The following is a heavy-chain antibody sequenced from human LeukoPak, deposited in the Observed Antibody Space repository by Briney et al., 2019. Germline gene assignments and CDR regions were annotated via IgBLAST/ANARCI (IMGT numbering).Heavy chain of an antibody. Sequence: GGSLRLSCAASGFTLSSFEINWVRQAPGEGLEWVSYISTSGSTTYYADSVRGRFTISRDDAKNSVYLQMHSLRAEDTAVYYCAREDDSSGYYYGRFDQWGQGALVTVSS. D-gene: IGHD3-22*01. CDR1: GFTLSSFE. J-gene: IGHJ4*02. CDR2: ISTSGSTT. V-gene: IGHV3-48*03. CDR3: AREDDSSGYYYGRFDQ.